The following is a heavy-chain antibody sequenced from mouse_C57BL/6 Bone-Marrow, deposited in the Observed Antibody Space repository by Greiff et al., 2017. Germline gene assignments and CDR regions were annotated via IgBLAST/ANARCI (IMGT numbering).Heavy chain of an antibody. Sequence: EVKLMESGGDLVKPGGSLKLSCAASGFTFSSYGMSWVRQTPDKRLEWVATISSGGSYTYYPDSVKGRFTISRDNAKNTLYLQMSSLKSEDTAMYDCARHPRLDGVYWYIDVWGTGTTVTVSS. CDR3: ARHPRLDGVYWYIDV. CDR2: ISSGGSYT. J-gene: IGHJ1*03. V-gene: IGHV5-6*01. CDR1: GFTFSSYG.